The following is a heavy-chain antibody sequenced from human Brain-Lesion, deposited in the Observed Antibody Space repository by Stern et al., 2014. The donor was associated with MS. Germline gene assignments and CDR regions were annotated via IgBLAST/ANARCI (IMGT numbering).Heavy chain of an antibody. V-gene: IGHV4-61*02. J-gene: IGHJ5*02. Sequence: QVQLVESGPGLVKPSQTLSLTCTVSGGSISSSGYYWSWIRQPADKGLECIGRIHDSGSTYYNPSLKSRVTISMDTAKNQFSLKLPSVTAADTAVYYCATTRWDLFTWNWFDPWGQGTLVTVSS. CDR2: IHDSGST. CDR1: GGSISSSGYY. D-gene: IGHD1-26*01. CDR3: ATTRWDLFTWNWFDP.